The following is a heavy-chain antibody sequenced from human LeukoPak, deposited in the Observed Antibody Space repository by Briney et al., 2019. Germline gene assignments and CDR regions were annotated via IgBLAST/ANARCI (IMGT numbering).Heavy chain of an antibody. D-gene: IGHD6-13*01. Sequence: PGGSLRLSCAASGFTFSSYAMSWVRQAPGKGLEWVSAISGSGGSTYYADSVKGRFTISRDNSKNTLYLQMNSLRAEDTAVYYCATSVPAGGYSSSWKPKNFDYWGQGTLVTVSS. CDR3: ATSVPAGGYSSSWKPKNFDY. V-gene: IGHV3-23*01. J-gene: IGHJ4*02. CDR2: ISGSGGST. CDR1: GFTFSSYA.